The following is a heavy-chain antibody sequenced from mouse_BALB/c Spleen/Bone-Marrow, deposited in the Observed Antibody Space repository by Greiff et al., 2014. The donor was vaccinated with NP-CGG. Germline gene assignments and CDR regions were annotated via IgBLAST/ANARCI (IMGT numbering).Heavy chain of an antibody. V-gene: IGHV1-47*01. CDR1: GYTFTTYP. CDR2: FHPFNDDT. J-gene: IGHJ4*01. Sequence: VQLQQSGAEVVKPGASVKMSCKASGYTFTTYPIEWMKQNHGKSLEWIGNFHPFNDDTKYNEKFKDKAKLTVEKSSSTVYLKVSRLTSDDSAIYYCARKGPRNAMDYWGQGTSVTVSS. CDR3: ARKGPRNAMDY. D-gene: IGHD3-3*01.